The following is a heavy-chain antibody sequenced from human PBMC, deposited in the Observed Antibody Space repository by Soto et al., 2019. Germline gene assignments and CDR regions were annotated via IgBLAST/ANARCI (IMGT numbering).Heavy chain of an antibody. D-gene: IGHD1-26*01. Sequence: QVQLVQSGAEVKKPGASVKVSCKASGYTFTSYAMHWVRQAPGQRLEWMGWINAGNGNTKYSQKFQGRVTITRDTSASTAYMELSSLRSEDPAVYYCAMEEVGATSDHNWFDPWGQGTLVTVSS. V-gene: IGHV1-3*01. J-gene: IGHJ5*02. CDR1: GYTFTSYA. CDR3: AMEEVGATSDHNWFDP. CDR2: INAGNGNT.